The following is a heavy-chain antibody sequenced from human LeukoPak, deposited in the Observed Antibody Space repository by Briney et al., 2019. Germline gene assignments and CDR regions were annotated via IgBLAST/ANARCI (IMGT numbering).Heavy chain of an antibody. Sequence: SETLSLTCTVSGGSISSSSYYWGWIRQPPGKGLEWIGSIYYSGSTYYNPSLKSRVTISVDTSKNQFSLKLSSVTAADTAVYYCASYDSSGYYYGGAFDIWGQGTMVTVSS. J-gene: IGHJ3*02. D-gene: IGHD3-22*01. CDR2: IYYSGST. CDR1: GGSISSSSYY. CDR3: ASYDSSGYYYGGAFDI. V-gene: IGHV4-39*01.